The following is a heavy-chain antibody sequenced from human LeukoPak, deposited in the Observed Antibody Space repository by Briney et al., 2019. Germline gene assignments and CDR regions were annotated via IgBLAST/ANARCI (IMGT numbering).Heavy chain of an antibody. V-gene: IGHV3-30*04. CDR1: GFPFSGYA. CDR2: ISHDGYNE. CDR3: ARGPFGQCSTTHCYFFDM. D-gene: IGHD2-2*01. Sequence: GGSLRLSCAASGFPFSGYAMHWVRQAPGKGLEWVSVISHDGYNEDYAYSVKGRFTISRDNPKDTLYLQVTSLRVEDTAVYYCARGPFGQCSTTHCYFFDMWGQGTLVTVSS. J-gene: IGHJ4*02.